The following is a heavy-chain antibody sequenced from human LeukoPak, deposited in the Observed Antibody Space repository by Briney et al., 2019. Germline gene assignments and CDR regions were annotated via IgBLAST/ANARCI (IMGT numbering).Heavy chain of an antibody. D-gene: IGHD6-19*01. CDR3: AKDKAVAGADYFDY. Sequence: PGGSLRLSCAASGFTVSSNYMSWVRQAPGKGLEWVSVIYSGGSTYYADSVKGRFTISRDNSKNTLYLQMNSLRPEDTAVYYCAKDKAVAGADYFDYWGQGTLVTVSS. CDR1: GFTVSSNY. CDR2: IYSGGST. V-gene: IGHV3-53*05. J-gene: IGHJ4*02.